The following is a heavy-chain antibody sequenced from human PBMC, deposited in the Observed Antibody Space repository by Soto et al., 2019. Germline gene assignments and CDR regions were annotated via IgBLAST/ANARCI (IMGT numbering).Heavy chain of an antibody. J-gene: IGHJ5*02. CDR1: GFTFITYA. V-gene: IGHV3-23*01. D-gene: IGHD2-15*01. CDR2: TSGSADRT. CDR3: ATAVVVGAWFEP. Sequence: GGSLRLSCAASGFTFITYAMTWVRQAPGKGLDWVAATSGSADRTYYADSVKGRFTISRDNSKDTLYLQMNSLRADDTAVYYCATAVVVGAWFEPWGQGTLVTVSS.